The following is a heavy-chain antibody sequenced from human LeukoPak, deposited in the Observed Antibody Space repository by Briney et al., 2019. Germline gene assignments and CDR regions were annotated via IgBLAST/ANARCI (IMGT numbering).Heavy chain of an antibody. CDR2: ISYDGSNK. J-gene: IGHJ4*02. CDR1: GFTFSSYA. Sequence: PGGSLRLSCAASGFTFSSYAMHWVRQAPGKGLEWVAVISYDGSNKYYADSVKGRFNISRDNSKNTLYLQMNSLRAEDTAVYYCARDGRLGYYDSSGYRYYFDYWGQGTLVTVSS. V-gene: IGHV3-30*04. D-gene: IGHD3-22*01. CDR3: ARDGRLGYYDSSGYRYYFDY.